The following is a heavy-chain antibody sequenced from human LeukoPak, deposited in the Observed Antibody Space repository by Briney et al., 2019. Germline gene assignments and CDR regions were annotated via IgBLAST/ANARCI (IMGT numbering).Heavy chain of an antibody. CDR1: GFTLSSYE. CDR3: GRVAEAAAFDY. D-gene: IGHD6-13*01. Sequence: PGGSLRLSCAASGFTLSSYEMNWVRQAPGKGLEWVSSISRRSNNIYYADSVKGRFTISRDNAKNTLYLQMNSLRAEDTAVYYCGRVAEAAAFDYWGQGILVTVSS. J-gene: IGHJ4*02. V-gene: IGHV3-21*01. CDR2: ISRRSNNI.